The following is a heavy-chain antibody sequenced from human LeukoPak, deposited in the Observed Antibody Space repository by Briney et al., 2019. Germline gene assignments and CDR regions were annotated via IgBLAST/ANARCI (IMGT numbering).Heavy chain of an antibody. J-gene: IGHJ4*02. D-gene: IGHD6-19*01. V-gene: IGHV5-51*01. CDR3: ARLGSSAVGFFDY. CDR1: GYSFTTYW. Sequence: GESLKISCKGSGYSFTTYWIGWVRQMPEKGLERMGVIYPGDSDTRYSPSFQGQVTISADKSISTAYLQWGGLKASDTAMYYCARLGSSAVGFFDYWGQGTLVTVSS. CDR2: IYPGDSDT.